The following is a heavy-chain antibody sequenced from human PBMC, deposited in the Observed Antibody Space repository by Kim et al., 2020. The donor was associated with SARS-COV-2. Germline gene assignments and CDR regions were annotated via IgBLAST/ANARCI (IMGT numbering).Heavy chain of an antibody. CDR2: MNPDTGNT. D-gene: IGHD4-17*01. V-gene: IGHV1-8*01. J-gene: IGHJ4*02. Sequence: ASVKVSCKASGYTFTSFDINWVRQATGQGLEWMGWMNPDTGNTAYAQKFQGRVTITRNTSISTAYMELSSLRSEDTAVYYCVSGDYRRFDYWGLENLVTV. CDR1: GYTFTSFD. CDR3: VSGDYRRFDY.